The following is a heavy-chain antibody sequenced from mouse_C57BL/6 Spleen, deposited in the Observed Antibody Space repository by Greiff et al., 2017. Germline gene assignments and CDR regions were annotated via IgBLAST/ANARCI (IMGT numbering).Heavy chain of an antibody. D-gene: IGHD3-2*02. J-gene: IGHJ4*01. Sequence: QVQLQQPGAELVKPGASVKLSCKASGYTFTSYWMQWVKQRPGQGLEWIGEIDPSDSYTNYNQKFKGKATLTVDTSSSTAYMQLSSLTSEDSAVYYCARMKGGYDAMDYWGQGTSGTVSS. CDR2: IDPSDSYT. V-gene: IGHV1-50*01. CDR3: ARMKGGYDAMDY. CDR1: GYTFTSYW.